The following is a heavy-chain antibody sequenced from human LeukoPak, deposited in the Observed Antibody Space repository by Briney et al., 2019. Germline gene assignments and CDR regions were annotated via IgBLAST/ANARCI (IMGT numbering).Heavy chain of an antibody. CDR1: GFTFSSYS. V-gene: IGHV3-21*01. Sequence: PGGSLRLSCAASGFTFSSYSKNWGRQAPGQGLEWVSSISSSSSYIYYADSVKGRFTISRDNAKNSLYLQMNSLRAEDTAVYYCARVEMATITDYWGQGTLVTVSS. D-gene: IGHD5-24*01. J-gene: IGHJ4*02. CDR2: ISSSSSYI. CDR3: ARVEMATITDY.